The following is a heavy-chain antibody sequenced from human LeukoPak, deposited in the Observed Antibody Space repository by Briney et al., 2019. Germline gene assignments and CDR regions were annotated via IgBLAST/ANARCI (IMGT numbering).Heavy chain of an antibody. CDR1: GGSITNYY. J-gene: IGHJ6*02. V-gene: IGHV4-59*01. D-gene: IGHD4-17*01. CDR2: IYYSGST. CDR3: ASPVTVTTSVPYFYYGMDV. Sequence: SETLSLTCTVSGGSITNYYWSWIRQPPGKGLEWIGYIYYSGSTNYNPSLKSRVTISVDTSKNQFSLKLSSVTAADTAVYYCASPVTVTTSVPYFYYGMDVWGQGTTVTVSS.